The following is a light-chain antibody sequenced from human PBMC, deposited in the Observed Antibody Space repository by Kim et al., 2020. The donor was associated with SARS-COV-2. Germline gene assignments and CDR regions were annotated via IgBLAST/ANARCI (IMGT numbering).Light chain of an antibody. Sequence: SSELTQDPAVSVALVQTARITCQGDSLRSYYASWYQQKPGQAPVLVIYGKNNRPSGIPDRFSGSSSGNTAFLTITGGQAEDEADYYCNSRDSSGNHWVFGGGTQLTVL. CDR1: SLRSYY. V-gene: IGLV3-19*01. CDR3: NSRDSSGNHWV. J-gene: IGLJ3*02. CDR2: GKN.